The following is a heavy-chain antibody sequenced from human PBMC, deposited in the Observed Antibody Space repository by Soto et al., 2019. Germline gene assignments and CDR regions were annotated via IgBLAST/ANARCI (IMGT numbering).Heavy chain of an antibody. CDR3: AGDFSRPRPRVGAFDT. Sequence: EVQLLESGGGLVQPGGSLRLSCAASGFTFSSYSMSWVRQAPGKGLEWVSSISGSGGNTYYADSVKGRFTISRDNPKNNISLHTHNLRAKDTAVYYSAGDFSRPRPRVGAFDTWGQGTMVTVSS. V-gene: IGHV3-23*01. CDR1: GFTFSSYS. D-gene: IGHD1-26*01. J-gene: IGHJ4*02. CDR2: ISGSGGNT.